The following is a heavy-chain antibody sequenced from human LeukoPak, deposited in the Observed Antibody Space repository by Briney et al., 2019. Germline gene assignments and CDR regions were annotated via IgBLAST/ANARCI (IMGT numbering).Heavy chain of an antibody. CDR2: IIPIFGTA. CDR3: ARAPFGYNLHYYYYMDV. J-gene: IGHJ6*03. D-gene: IGHD5-18*01. CDR1: GGTFSSYA. V-gene: IGHV1-69*13. Sequence: ASVKVSCKASGGTFSSYAISWVRQAPGQGLEWMGGIIPIFGTANYAQKFQGRVTITADESTSTAYMELSSLRSEDTAVYYCARAPFGYNLHYYYYMDVWGKGTTVTVSS.